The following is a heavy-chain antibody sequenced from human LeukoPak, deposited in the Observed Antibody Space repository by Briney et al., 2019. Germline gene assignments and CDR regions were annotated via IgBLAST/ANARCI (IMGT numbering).Heavy chain of an antibody. CDR3: ARPSGGPAAFVFFDY. Sequence: TSETLSLTCTVSGGSISSYYWSWFRQPPGKGLELIGYIYYSGSTNYNPSLKSRVTISVDTSNNHFSLRLSSVTAADTAVYYCARPSGGPAAFVFFDYWGQGTLVTVSS. V-gene: IGHV4-59*08. CDR2: IYYSGST. J-gene: IGHJ4*02. D-gene: IGHD2-2*01. CDR1: GGSISSYY.